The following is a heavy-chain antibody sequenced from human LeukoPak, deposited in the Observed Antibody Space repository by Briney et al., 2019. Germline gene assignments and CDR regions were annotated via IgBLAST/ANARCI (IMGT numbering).Heavy chain of an antibody. J-gene: IGHJ4*02. CDR3: ASAGTSYGDQFFDY. V-gene: IGHV3-7*01. D-gene: IGHD4-17*01. CDR1: GFTFSSFY. Sequence: PGGSLRLSCAASGFTFSSFYMTWVRQAPGKGLEWVATIKQDGSDKHYVDSVKGRFIISRDNAKNSLYLQMNSLRAEDTAVYYCASAGTSYGDQFFDYWGQGTLVTVSS. CDR2: IKQDGSDK.